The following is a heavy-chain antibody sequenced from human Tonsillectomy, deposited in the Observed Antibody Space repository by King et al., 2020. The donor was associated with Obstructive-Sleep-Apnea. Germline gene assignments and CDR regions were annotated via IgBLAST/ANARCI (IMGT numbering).Heavy chain of an antibody. CDR3: ARDSGLGYDSSGYYRVRREYYFDY. CDR2: IYYSGST. V-gene: IGHV4-39*07. D-gene: IGHD3-22*01. J-gene: IGHJ4*02. Sequence: LQLQESGPGLVKPSETLSLTCTVSGGSISSSSYYWGWIRQPPGKGLEWIGSIYYSGSTYYNPSLKSRVTISVDTSKNQFSLKLSSVTAADTAVYYCARDSGLGYDSSGYYRVRREYYFDYWGQGTLVTVSS. CDR1: GGSISSSSYY.